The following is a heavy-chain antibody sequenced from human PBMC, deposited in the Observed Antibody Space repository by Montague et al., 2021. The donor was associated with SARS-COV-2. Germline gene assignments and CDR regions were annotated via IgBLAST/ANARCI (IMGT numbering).Heavy chain of an antibody. J-gene: IGHJ6*02. CDR3: ARRGIVVIPAVVEYYYGMDV. Sequence: SETLSLTCTVSGVSISGYYWNWIRQPPGKGLEWIGYINYSGSANYNPSLKSRVTISVDTSKNQLSLNLSSVTAADTAVYYCARRGIVVIPAVVEYYYGMDVWGQGTTVTVSS. V-gene: IGHV4-59*01. CDR1: GVSISGYY. CDR2: INYSGSA. D-gene: IGHD2-2*01.